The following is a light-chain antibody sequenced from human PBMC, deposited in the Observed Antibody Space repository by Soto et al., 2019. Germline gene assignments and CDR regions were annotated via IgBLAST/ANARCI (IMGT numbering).Light chain of an antibody. CDR1: QSISDR. Sequence: DIQITQSPSTLSASILERVTITCRASQSISDRLAWYQQKPGKAPKLLMYEASTLESGVPSRFSGSGSGTEFTLTISSLHPDDFATYYCQHYKTYSPWTFGQGTKVDIK. CDR2: EAS. J-gene: IGKJ1*01. CDR3: QHYKTYSPWT. V-gene: IGKV1-5*03.